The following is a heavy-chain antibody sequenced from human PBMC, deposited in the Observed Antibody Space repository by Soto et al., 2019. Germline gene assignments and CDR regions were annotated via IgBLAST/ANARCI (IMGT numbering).Heavy chain of an antibody. V-gene: IGHV4-34*01. CDR2: INHSGST. CDR3: AGALTSSRPYYFDY. J-gene: IGHJ4*02. Sequence: LETLSLTCAVYGGSFSGYYWSWIRQPPGKGLEWIGEINHSGSTNYNPSLKSRVTISVDTSKNQFSLKLSSVTAADTAVYYCAGALTSSRPYYFDYWGQGTLVTVSS. CDR1: GGSFSGYY. D-gene: IGHD6-13*01.